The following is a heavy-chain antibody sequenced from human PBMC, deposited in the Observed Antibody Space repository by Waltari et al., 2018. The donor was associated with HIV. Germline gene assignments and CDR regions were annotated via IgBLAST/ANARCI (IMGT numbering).Heavy chain of an antibody. J-gene: IGHJ4*02. Sequence: EVQLVESGGGLVKPGGSLTLSCAASGFTFSTAWLRWVRPAPGKGLEGVGRIKRKRDGGTKDYTAPVKGRFTISRDDSKNTLYLQMNSLTTEDSGVYYCYGGGDAYWGRGTLVTVSS. CDR3: YGGGDAY. CDR2: IKRKRDGGTK. CDR1: GFTFSTAW. D-gene: IGHD3-16*01. V-gene: IGHV3-15*01.